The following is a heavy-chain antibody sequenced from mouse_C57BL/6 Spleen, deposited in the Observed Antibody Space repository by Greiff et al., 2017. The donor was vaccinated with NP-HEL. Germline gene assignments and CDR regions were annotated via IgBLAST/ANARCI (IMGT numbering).Heavy chain of an antibody. Sequence: VQLQQSGPELVKPGASVKISCKASGYSFTGYYMNWVKQNPEKSLEWIGEINPSTGGTTYNQKFKAKATLTVDKSSSTAYMQLKSLTSEDSAVYYCARSLYYGSSLAWFAYWGQGTLVTVSA. V-gene: IGHV1-42*01. CDR3: ARSLYYGSSLAWFAY. D-gene: IGHD1-1*01. CDR1: GYSFTGYY. CDR2: INPSTGGT. J-gene: IGHJ3*01.